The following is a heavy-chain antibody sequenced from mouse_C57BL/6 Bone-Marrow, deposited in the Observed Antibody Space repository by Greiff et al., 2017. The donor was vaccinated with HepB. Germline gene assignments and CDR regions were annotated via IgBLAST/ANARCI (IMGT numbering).Heavy chain of an antibody. D-gene: IGHD5-5*01. J-gene: IGHJ2*01. CDR1: GYTFTSYW. Sequence: QVQLQQPGAELVMPGASVKLSCKASGYTFTSYWMHWVKQRPGQGLEWIGEIDPSDSYTNYNQKFKGKSTLTVDKSSSTAYMQLSSLTFEDSAVYYCARLPFDYWGQGTTLTVSS. CDR2: IDPSDSYT. V-gene: IGHV1-69*01. CDR3: ARLPFDY.